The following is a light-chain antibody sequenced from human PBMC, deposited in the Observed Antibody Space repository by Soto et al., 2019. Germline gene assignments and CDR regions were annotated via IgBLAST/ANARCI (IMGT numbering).Light chain of an antibody. CDR2: EVN. CDR1: SSDVGDYNY. J-gene: IGLJ2*01. Sequence: QSVLTQPASVSGSPGQSITISCTGSSSDVGDYNYVSWYQQHPGKAPKLMIYEVNNRPSGVSDRFSGSKSGNTASLTISGLQAEDEADYYCSSYTSSNTLLFGAGTKLTVL. CDR3: SSYTSSNTLL. V-gene: IGLV2-14*01.